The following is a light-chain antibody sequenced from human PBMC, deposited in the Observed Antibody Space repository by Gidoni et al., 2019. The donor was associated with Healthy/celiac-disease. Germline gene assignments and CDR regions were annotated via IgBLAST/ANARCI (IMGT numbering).Light chain of an antibody. Sequence: EMVWTQAPATLSLSPGERATLSCRASQSVSSYLAWYQQRPGQAPRLLIYDASNRATGIPARFSGRGSGTDFTLTISSLEPEDFAVYYCQQRSNWPPITFGQGTRLEIK. CDR2: DAS. CDR1: QSVSSY. V-gene: IGKV3-11*01. J-gene: IGKJ5*01. CDR3: QQRSNWPPIT.